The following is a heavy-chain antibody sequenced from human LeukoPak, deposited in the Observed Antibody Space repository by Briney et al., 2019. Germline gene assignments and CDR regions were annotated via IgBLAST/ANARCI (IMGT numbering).Heavy chain of an antibody. CDR3: AKDQDEFCSSTSSY. CDR2: ISGSGGST. Sequence: PGGSLRLSCAASGFTFSSYAMSWVRQAPGKGLEWVSAISGSGGSTYYADSVKGRFTISRDNPKNTLYLQMNSLRAEDTAVYYCAKDQDEFCSSTSSYWGQGTLVTVSS. V-gene: IGHV3-23*01. CDR1: GFTFSSYA. D-gene: IGHD2-2*01. J-gene: IGHJ4*02.